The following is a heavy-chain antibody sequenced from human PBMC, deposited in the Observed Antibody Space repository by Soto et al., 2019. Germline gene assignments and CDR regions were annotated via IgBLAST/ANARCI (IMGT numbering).Heavy chain of an antibody. Sequence: ASVKVSCKVSGYTLTELSMHWVRQAPGKGLEWMGGFDPEDGETIYAQKFQGRVTMTEDTSTDTAYMELSSLRSEDTAVYYCATLTGLLPPLAYWGQGTLVTVSS. CDR2: FDPEDGET. CDR1: GYTLTELS. V-gene: IGHV1-24*01. J-gene: IGHJ4*02. CDR3: ATLTGLLPPLAY.